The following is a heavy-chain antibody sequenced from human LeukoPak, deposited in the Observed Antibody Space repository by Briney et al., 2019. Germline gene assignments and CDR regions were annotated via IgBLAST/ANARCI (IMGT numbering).Heavy chain of an antibody. CDR2: IIPIFGTA. D-gene: IGHD6-6*01. V-gene: IGHV1-69*13. J-gene: IGHJ4*02. Sequence: SVKVSCKASGYTFTSYGISWVRQAPGQGLEWMGGIIPIFGTANYAQKFQGRVTITADESTSTAYMELSSLRSEDTAVYYCARGFRAARAVGAFDYWGQGTLVTVPS. CDR3: ARGFRAARAVGAFDY. CDR1: GYTFTSYG.